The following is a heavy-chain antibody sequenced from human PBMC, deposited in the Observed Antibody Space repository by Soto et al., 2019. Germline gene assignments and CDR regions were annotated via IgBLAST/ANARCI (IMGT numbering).Heavy chain of an antibody. J-gene: IGHJ6*02. Sequence: GGSLRLSCAASGFTFSDYYMSWIRQAPGKGLEWVSYISSSGSTIYYADSVKGRFTISRDNAKNSLYLQMNSLRAEDTAVYYCARDQILLWFGEFITPFGMDVWGQGTTVTVSS. CDR1: GFTFSDYY. D-gene: IGHD3-10*01. CDR2: ISSSGSTI. V-gene: IGHV3-11*01. CDR3: ARDQILLWFGEFITPFGMDV.